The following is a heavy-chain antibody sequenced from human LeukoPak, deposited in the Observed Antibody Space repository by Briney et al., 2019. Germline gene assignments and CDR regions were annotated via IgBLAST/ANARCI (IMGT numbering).Heavy chain of an antibody. CDR1: GFTFSNVW. Sequence: GGSLRLSGAASGFTFSNVWMSWVRQAPGKGLEWVGRIQSKTDTGTTDYAAPVKGGFTISRDDSKNTLYLQLNSLKTEDTAVYYCTTVSYYDSSGYGYWGQGTRVTVSS. CDR2: IQSKTDTGTT. J-gene: IGHJ4*02. V-gene: IGHV3-15*01. D-gene: IGHD3-22*01. CDR3: TTVSYYDSSGYGY.